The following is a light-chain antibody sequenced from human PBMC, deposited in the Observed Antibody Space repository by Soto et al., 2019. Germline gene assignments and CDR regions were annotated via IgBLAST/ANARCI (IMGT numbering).Light chain of an antibody. J-gene: IGKJ1*01. CDR3: QQYGSSGT. V-gene: IGKV3-20*01. Sequence: EILFTPSPGTLSLSPRERGTLSCWASQSVSNNYLAWYQQKPGQAPRLLIYGASNRATGIPDRFSGSGSGTDFTLTISRLEPEDFAVYYCQQYGSSGTFGQGTKVDIK. CDR1: QSVSNNY. CDR2: GAS.